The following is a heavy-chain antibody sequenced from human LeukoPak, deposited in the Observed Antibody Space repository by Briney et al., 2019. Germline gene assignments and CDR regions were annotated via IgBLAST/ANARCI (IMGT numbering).Heavy chain of an antibody. V-gene: IGHV4-39*01. J-gene: IGHJ4*02. CDR2: IYYGGNT. Sequence: SETLSLTCTVSGGSISSSSYYWGWIRQSPGKGLEWIGSIYYGGNTYYNPSLRSRVTVSIDTSKNQFSLHLSSVTAADTAVYYCARQAGHYGDYYDYWGQGTLVTVPS. D-gene: IGHD4/OR15-4a*01. CDR3: ARQAGHYGDYYDY. CDR1: GGSISSSSYY.